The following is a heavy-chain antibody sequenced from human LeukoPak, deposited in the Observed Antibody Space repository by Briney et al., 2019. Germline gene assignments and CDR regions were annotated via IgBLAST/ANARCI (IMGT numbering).Heavy chain of an antibody. CDR3: ARAGLPSYYYYYMDV. D-gene: IGHD3-16*01. V-gene: IGHV1-18*01. J-gene: IGHJ6*03. CDR2: ISAYNGNT. Sequence: GASVKVSCKASGYTFTSYGISWVRQAPGQGLEWMGWISAYNGNTNYAQKLQGRVTMTTDTSTSTAYMELSSLRSEDTAVYYCARAGLPSYYYYYMDVWGKGTTVTVSS. CDR1: GYTFTSYG.